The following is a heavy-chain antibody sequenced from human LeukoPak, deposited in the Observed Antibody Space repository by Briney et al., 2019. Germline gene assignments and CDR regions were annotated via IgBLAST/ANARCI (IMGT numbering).Heavy chain of an antibody. V-gene: IGHV4-34*01. CDR3: ARRGALQKQWHVGFDY. Sequence: SETLSLTCAVYGGSFSGYYWSWIRQPPGKGLEWIGEINHSGSTNYNPSLKSRVTISVGTSKNQFSLKLSSVTAADTAVYYCARRGALQKQWHVGFDYWGQGTLVTVSS. D-gene: IGHD6-19*01. CDR1: GGSFSGYY. CDR2: INHSGST. J-gene: IGHJ4*02.